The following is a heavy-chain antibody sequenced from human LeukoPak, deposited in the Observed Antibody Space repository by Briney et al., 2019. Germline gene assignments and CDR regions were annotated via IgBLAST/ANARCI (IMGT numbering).Heavy chain of an antibody. CDR2: IDSSGGYM. Sequence: GGSLRLSFEASGFTFNTYSINWPRKAPGKGLEWVSSIDSSGGYMFYADSVKGRFIISRDNAKDSLYLQMNSLRVEDTAVYYCLRGDRRDYWGQGTLVTVSS. J-gene: IGHJ4*02. V-gene: IGHV3-21*06. CDR3: LRGDRRDY. CDR1: GFTFNTYS.